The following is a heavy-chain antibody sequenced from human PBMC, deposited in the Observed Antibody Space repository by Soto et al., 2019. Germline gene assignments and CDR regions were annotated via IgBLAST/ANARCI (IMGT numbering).Heavy chain of an antibody. J-gene: IGHJ3*02. CDR1: GYIFSNYW. D-gene: IGHD3-9*01. V-gene: IGHV5-51*01. Sequence: PGASLKISCKGSGYIFSNYWIGWVRQMPGKGLEWMGIIYAGDSDTKYSPSFQGKVTISADKSISTAYLHWSSLEASDTAIYYCARFHLRYIDYVEAFDIWGQGTMVTVSS. CDR3: ARFHLRYIDYVEAFDI. CDR2: IYAGDSDT.